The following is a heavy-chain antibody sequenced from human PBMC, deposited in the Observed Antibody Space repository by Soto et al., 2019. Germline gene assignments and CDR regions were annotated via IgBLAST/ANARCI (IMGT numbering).Heavy chain of an antibody. J-gene: IGHJ5*02. Sequence: GASVKVSCKASGGTFSSYAISWVRQAPGQGLEWMGGIIPIFGTANYAQKFQGRVTITADESTSTAYMELSSLRSEDTAVYYCARGVVGATGNWFDPWGQGTLVTVSS. CDR1: GGTFSSYA. D-gene: IGHD1-26*01. V-gene: IGHV1-69*13. CDR2: IIPIFGTA. CDR3: ARGVVGATGNWFDP.